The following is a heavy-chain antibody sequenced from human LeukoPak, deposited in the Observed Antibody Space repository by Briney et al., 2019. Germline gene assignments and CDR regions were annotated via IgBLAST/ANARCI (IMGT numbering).Heavy chain of an antibody. J-gene: IGHJ5*01. CDR1: GYPSGYSFSSHW. D-gene: IGHD6-13*01. Sequence: GGSLKISWQGSGYPSGYSFSSHWIALVRQMPGKGLEWMRIVYPRYSNTIYSPSLQGQVTISVDTSINTAYLRQISLQPSDTAMYYCARHPIAAGGAYNRFDSGGQGTLATVSS. V-gene: IGHV5-51*01. CDR2: VYPRYSNT. CDR3: ARHPIAAGGAYNRFDS.